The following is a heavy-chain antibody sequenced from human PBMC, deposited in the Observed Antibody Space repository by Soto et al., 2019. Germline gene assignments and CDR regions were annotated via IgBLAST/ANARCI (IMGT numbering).Heavy chain of an antibody. J-gene: IGHJ4*02. D-gene: IGHD3-3*01. CDR2: ISSSGSTI. V-gene: IGHV3-11*01. CDR1: GFTFSDYH. Sequence: QVQLVESGGGLVKPGGSLRLSCAASGFTFSDYHMSWIRQAPGKGLEWVSYISSSGSTIYYADSVKGRFTISRDNAKNSLFLQMNSLRAEDTAVYYCARDRRRFLEWLLRAVDDFDYWGQGTLVTVSS. CDR3: ARDRRRFLEWLLRAVDDFDY.